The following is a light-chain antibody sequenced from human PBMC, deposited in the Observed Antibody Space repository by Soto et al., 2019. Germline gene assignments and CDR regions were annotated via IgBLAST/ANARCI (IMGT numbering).Light chain of an antibody. CDR2: DVS. CDR1: ISDVGGYNY. V-gene: IGLV2-14*01. J-gene: IGLJ1*01. Sequence: QSVLTQPASVSGSPGQSITISCTGTISDVGGYNYVSWYQQHPGKAPKLMIYDVSNRPSGVSNRFSGSKSGNTASLTISGLHAEDEADYYCSSYTSSSTYVFGTGTKVTVL. CDR3: SSYTSSSTYV.